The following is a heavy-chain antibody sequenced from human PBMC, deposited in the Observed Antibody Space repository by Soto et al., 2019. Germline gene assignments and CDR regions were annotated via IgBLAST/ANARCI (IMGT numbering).Heavy chain of an antibody. V-gene: IGHV1-46*03. CDR2: INPSGGST. D-gene: IGHD5-18*01. Sequence: ASVKVSCKASGYTFTSYGISWVRQAPGQGLEWMGIINPSGGSTSYAQKFQGRVTMTRDTSTSTVYMELSSLRSEDTAVYYCARYSYGEIDAFDIWGQGTMVTVSS. CDR3: ARYSYGEIDAFDI. CDR1: GYTFTSYG. J-gene: IGHJ3*02.